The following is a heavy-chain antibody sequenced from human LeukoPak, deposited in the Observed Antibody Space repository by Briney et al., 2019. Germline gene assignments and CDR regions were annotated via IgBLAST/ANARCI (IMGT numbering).Heavy chain of an antibody. CDR2: ISYDGSNK. D-gene: IGHD3-22*01. CDR3: ARPQPYYYDSSGYHDAFDI. CDR1: GFTFSSHA. V-gene: IGHV3-30-3*01. Sequence: GGSLRLSCAASGFTFSSHAMHWVRQAPGKGLEGVAVISYDGSNKYYADSVKARFTISRDNSKNTLYLQMNSLRAEDTAVYYCARPQPYYYDSSGYHDAFDIWGQGTMVTVSS. J-gene: IGHJ3*02.